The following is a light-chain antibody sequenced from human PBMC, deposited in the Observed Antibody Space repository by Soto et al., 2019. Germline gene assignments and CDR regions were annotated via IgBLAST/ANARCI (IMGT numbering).Light chain of an antibody. CDR2: DVN. J-gene: IGLJ1*01. Sequence: ALTQPASVSGSPGQSITISCTGTSSDVGGYDYVSWYQQLPGKAPKLLIYDVNNRPSGVSHRFSGSKSGNTASLTISGLQAEDEADYYCSSYTGSSTFVFGTGTKATV. CDR3: SSYTGSSTFV. CDR1: SSDVGGYDY. V-gene: IGLV2-14*01.